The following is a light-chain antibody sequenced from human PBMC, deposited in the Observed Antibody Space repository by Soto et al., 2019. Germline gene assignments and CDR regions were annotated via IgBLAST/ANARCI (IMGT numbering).Light chain of an antibody. CDR3: QQNHGSPRT. CDR1: ETISNS. Sequence: DIRMTQSPSSLSASVGDRVTITCRASETISNSLNWYQQKPGKAPQVLIYAASRLQSGVPSRFSGSGSGTEFILTINSLQPEDFATYFCQQNHGSPRTFGQGTKVEIK. J-gene: IGKJ1*01. CDR2: AAS. V-gene: IGKV1-39*01.